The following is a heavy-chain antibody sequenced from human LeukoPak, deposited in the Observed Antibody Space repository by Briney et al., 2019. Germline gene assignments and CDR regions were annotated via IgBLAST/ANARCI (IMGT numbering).Heavy chain of an antibody. D-gene: IGHD2-15*01. Sequence: GASVKVSCKASGGTFSSYAISWVRQAPGQGLEWMGRIIPIFGTANYAQKFRGGVTITTDESTSTAYMELSSLRSEDTAVYYCARDGVVVTGNFDYWGQGTLVTVSS. CDR2: IIPIFGTA. V-gene: IGHV1-69*05. CDR1: GGTFSSYA. J-gene: IGHJ4*02. CDR3: ARDGVVVTGNFDY.